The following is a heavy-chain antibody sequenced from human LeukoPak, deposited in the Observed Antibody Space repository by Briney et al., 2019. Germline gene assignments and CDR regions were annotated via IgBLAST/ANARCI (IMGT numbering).Heavy chain of an antibody. V-gene: IGHV1-2*02. CDR1: GYTFTSYY. Sequence: VASVKVSCKASGYTFTSYYIHWVRQAPGQGLEWMGWINPKSGGTNYAQKFQGRVTMTRDTSISTAYMELSRLRSDDTAVYYCARVDPIPIAKWYYDFWSGYSEQYNWFDPWGQGTLVTVSS. D-gene: IGHD3-3*01. CDR3: ARVDPIPIAKWYYDFWSGYSEQYNWFDP. CDR2: INPKSGGT. J-gene: IGHJ5*02.